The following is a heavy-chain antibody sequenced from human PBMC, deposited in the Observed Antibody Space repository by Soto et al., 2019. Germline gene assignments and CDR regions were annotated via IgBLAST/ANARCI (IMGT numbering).Heavy chain of an antibody. CDR1: GGSISSSSYY. CDR2: IYYSGST. D-gene: IGHD3-16*01. CDR3: ARRRRGGASYYFDY. J-gene: IGHJ4*02. V-gene: IGHV4-39*01. Sequence: SETLSLTCTVSGGSISSSSYYWGWIRQPPGKGLEWIGSIYYSGSTYYNPSLKSRVTISVDTSKNQFSLKLSSVTAADTAVYYCARRRRGGASYYFDYWGQGTLDTVSS.